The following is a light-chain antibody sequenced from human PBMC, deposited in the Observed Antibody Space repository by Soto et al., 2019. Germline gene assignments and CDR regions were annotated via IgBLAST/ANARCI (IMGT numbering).Light chain of an antibody. J-gene: IGLJ2*01. CDR1: SPNLGAGYE. V-gene: IGLV1-40*01. Sequence: QSVLTQPPSVSRAPGQRVTISCTGSSPNLGAGYEVHWYQQLPGTAPTLLIHGNINRPSGVPDRFSGSKSDTSASLAITGLQAEDEADYYCQSFDSSLSGVVFGGGTKLTVL. CDR2: GNI. CDR3: QSFDSSLSGVV.